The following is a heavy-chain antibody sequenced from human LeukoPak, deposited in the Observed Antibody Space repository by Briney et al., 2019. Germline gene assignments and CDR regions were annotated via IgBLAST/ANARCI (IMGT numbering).Heavy chain of an antibody. CDR1: GITFSNYA. CDR2: ISGSAHKI. D-gene: IGHD4-17*01. J-gene: IGHJ5*02. CDR3: ARVEDYGDYVGDNWFDP. V-gene: IGHV3-23*01. Sequence: GGSLRLSCVASGITFSNYAVSWVRQAPEKGLDWVSVISGSAHKIRYADSVKGRFTISRDNAKNSLYLQMSSLRAEDTAVYYCARVEDYGDYVGDNWFDPWGQGTLVTVSS.